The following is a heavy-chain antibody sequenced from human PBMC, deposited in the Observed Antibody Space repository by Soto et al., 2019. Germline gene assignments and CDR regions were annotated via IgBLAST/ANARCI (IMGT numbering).Heavy chain of an antibody. CDR3: AKGVMGNFCSDLDV. CDR1: GGSFIGYY. CDR2: INHSGST. D-gene: IGHD3-3*01. V-gene: IGHV4-34*01. Sequence: SETLSLTSAVYGGSFIGYYWSWIRQPPGKGLEWIGEINHSGSTNYNPSLKSRVTKSVDTSKNQFSLKLSSVTAAETAVSYCAKGVMGNFCSDLDVWGNGTTV. J-gene: IGHJ6*03.